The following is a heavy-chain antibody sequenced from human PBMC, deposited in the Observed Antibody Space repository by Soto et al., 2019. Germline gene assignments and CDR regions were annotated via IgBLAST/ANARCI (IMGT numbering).Heavy chain of an antibody. CDR2: INSDGSST. J-gene: IGHJ5*02. D-gene: IGHD6-19*01. Sequence: GGSLRLSCAASGFTFSSYWMHWVRQAPGKGLVWVSRINSDGSSTSYADSVKGRFTISRDNAKNTLYLQMNSLRAEDTAVYYCARDLDYSSGWYIGPSWGQGTLVTVSS. V-gene: IGHV3-74*01. CDR3: ARDLDYSSGWYIGPS. CDR1: GFTFSSYW.